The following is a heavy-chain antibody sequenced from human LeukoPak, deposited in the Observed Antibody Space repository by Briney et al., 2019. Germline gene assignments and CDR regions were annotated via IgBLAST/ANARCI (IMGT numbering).Heavy chain of an antibody. D-gene: IGHD3-16*02. CDR2: INHSGST. CDR1: GGSISGDY. V-gene: IGHV4-34*01. Sequence: SETLSLTCAVYGGSISGDYWSWIRQPPGKGLEWIGEINHSGSTNYNPSLKSRVTISVDTSKNQFSLKLSSVTAADTAVYYCARGRVWGSYRYSSYFDYWGQGTLVTVSS. J-gene: IGHJ4*02. CDR3: ARGRVWGSYRYSSYFDY.